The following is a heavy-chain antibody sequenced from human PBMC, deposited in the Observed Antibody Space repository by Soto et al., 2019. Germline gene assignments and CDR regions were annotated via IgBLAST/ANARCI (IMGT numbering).Heavy chain of an antibody. CDR1: GGSISSHY. V-gene: IGHV4-59*11. CDR3: ARSAEGAI. CDR2: IHYSGFT. Sequence: SETLSLTCTVSGGSISSHYWSWIRQPPGKGLEWIGDIHYSGFTNYNPSLKSRVTISADTSKTQFSLKVSSVTAADSAVYYCARSAEGAIWGPGTLVTVSS. D-gene: IGHD3-16*01. J-gene: IGHJ4*02.